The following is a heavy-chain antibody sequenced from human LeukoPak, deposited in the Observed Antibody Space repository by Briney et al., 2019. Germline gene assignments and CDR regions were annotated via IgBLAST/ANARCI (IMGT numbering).Heavy chain of an antibody. Sequence: ASVTVSCKASGGTFSSYAISWVRQAPGQGLEWMGGIIPIFGTANYAQKFQGRVTITTDESTSTAYMELSSLRSEDTAVYYCAREMTTRGANWFDPWGQGTLVTVSS. J-gene: IGHJ5*02. D-gene: IGHD5-24*01. V-gene: IGHV1-69*05. CDR2: IIPIFGTA. CDR1: GGTFSSYA. CDR3: AREMTTRGANWFDP.